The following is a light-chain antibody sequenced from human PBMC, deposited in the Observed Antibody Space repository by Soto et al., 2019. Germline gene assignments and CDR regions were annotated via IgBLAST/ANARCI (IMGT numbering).Light chain of an antibody. CDR1: SGSVSTSYY. CDR3: VLYMGSGIWV. V-gene: IGLV8-61*01. J-gene: IGLJ3*02. Sequence: QAVVTQEPSFSVSPGRTVTLTCGLSSGSVSTSYYPSWYQQTPGQAPRTLIYSTNTRSSGVPDRFSGSILGNKAALTITGAKADDESDYYCVLYMGSGIWVVGGGTKVTVL. CDR2: STN.